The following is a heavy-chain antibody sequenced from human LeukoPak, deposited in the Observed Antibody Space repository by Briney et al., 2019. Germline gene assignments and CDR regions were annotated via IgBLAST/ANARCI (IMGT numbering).Heavy chain of an antibody. CDR3: ARHGYCSGGSCYLDY. D-gene: IGHD2-15*01. V-gene: IGHV4-59*08. J-gene: IGHJ4*02. CDR1: GGSISSYY. Sequence: SETLSLTCTVSGGSISSYYWSWIRQPPGKGLEWIGYIYYSGSTNYNPSLKSRVTISVDTSKNQFSLKLSSVTAADTAVYYCARHGYCSGGSCYLDYWGPGTLVTVSS. CDR2: IYYSGST.